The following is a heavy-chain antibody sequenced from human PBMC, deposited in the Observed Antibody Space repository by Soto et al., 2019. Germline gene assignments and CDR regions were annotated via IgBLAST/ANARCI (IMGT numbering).Heavy chain of an antibody. CDR3: ATDNFGY. D-gene: IGHD2-15*01. CDR1: GGSISRRRYY. V-gene: IGHV4-39*01. J-gene: IGHJ4*02. Sequence: SETLSLTCTVSGGSISRRRYYWAWIRQPPGKGLEWIGSIYYSGTTYYNPSLRGRLTISVDTSKNQFSLKLNSVTAADTAVYYCATDNFGYWGQGTLVTVSS. CDR2: IYYSGTT.